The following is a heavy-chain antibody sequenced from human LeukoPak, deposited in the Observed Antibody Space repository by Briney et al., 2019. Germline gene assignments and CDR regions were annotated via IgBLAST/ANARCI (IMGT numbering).Heavy chain of an antibody. CDR2: IKQDGGDK. CDR1: GFTFSTYW. Sequence: PGGSLRLSCAASGFTFSTYWMSWVRQAPGKGLEWVASIKQDGGDKYYVDSVKGRFTISRDNAKNSLYLQMNSLRVEDTAIYYCVRPAYCGGDCHFHFDHWGRGTLVTVSS. CDR3: VRPAYCGGDCHFHFDH. D-gene: IGHD2-21*02. J-gene: IGHJ4*02. V-gene: IGHV3-7*01.